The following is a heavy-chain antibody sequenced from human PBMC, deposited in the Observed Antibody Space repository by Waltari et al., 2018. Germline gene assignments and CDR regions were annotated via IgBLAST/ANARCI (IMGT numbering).Heavy chain of an antibody. J-gene: IGHJ4*02. V-gene: IGHV3-33*01. D-gene: IGHD1-1*01. CDR3: ASGLGYMDY. Sequence: QVQLVEPGGGVVQPGRSLRLSCAASGFTFSSEGKHWVRQAPGKGMGWVAVIWYDGSNKYYADSVKGRFTISRDNSKNTLYLQMNSLRAEDTAVYYCASGLGYMDYWGQGTLVTVSS. CDR1: GFTFSSEG. CDR2: IWYDGSNK.